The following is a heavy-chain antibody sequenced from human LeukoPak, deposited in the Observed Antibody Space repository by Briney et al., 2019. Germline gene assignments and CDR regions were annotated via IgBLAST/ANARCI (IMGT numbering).Heavy chain of an antibody. V-gene: IGHV4-61*02. CDR1: GGSINNGGYY. D-gene: IGHD1-26*01. J-gene: IGHJ4*02. CDR2: IYTTGNT. CDR3: ARERLGGSYYRPVDY. Sequence: SETLSLTCTVSGGSINNGGYYWSWIRQPAGEGLEWIGRIYTTGNTNYNPSLKSRVTISLDTSKNQFSLKLSSVSAEDTALYYCARERLGGSYYRPVDYWGQGTLVTVSS.